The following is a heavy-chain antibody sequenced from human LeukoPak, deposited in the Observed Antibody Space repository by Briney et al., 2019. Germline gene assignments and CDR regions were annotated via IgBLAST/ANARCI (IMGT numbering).Heavy chain of an antibody. CDR2: ISAYNGNT. CDR1: GYTFTSYG. J-gene: IGHJ4*02. V-gene: IGHV1-18*01. Sequence: ASVKVSCKASGYTFTSYGISWVRQAPGQGLEWMGWISAYNGNTNYAQKLQGRVTMTTDTSTSTAYMELRSLRSDDTAVYYCARDRDFWSGSTTGDYWGQGTLVTVSS. CDR3: ARDRDFWSGSTTGDY. D-gene: IGHD3-3*01.